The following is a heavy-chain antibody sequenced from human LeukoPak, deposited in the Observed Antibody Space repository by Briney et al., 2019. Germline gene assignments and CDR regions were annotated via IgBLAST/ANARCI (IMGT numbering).Heavy chain of an antibody. Sequence: SETLSLTCTVSGGSISSSSYYWGWIRQPPGKGLEWIGSIYSGSTYYNPSLKSRVTISVDTSKNQFSLKLSSVTAADTAVYYCARDINIAAAGTFDYWGQGTLVTVSS. CDR3: ARDINIAAAGTFDY. CDR1: GGSISSSSYY. V-gene: IGHV4-39*07. D-gene: IGHD6-13*01. J-gene: IGHJ4*02. CDR2: IYSGST.